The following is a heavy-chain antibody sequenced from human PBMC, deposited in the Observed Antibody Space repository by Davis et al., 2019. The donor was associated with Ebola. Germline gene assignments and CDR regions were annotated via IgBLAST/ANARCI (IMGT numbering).Heavy chain of an antibody. V-gene: IGHV3-30*03. D-gene: IGHD4-23*01. J-gene: IGHJ4*02. CDR1: GFTVSSHG. Sequence: GESLKISCAASGFTVSSHGMHWVRQAPGKGLEWVAVISYDGSNKYYADSVKGRFTISRDNSKNTLYLQMNSLRAEDTAVYYCAREVGGNSAYWGQGTLVTVSS. CDR2: ISYDGSNK. CDR3: AREVGGNSAY.